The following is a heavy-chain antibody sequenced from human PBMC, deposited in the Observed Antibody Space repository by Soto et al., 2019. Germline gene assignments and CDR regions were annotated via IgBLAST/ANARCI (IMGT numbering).Heavy chain of an antibody. CDR2: INPNSGGT. CDR3: ASVVHSSWYYFDD. D-gene: IGHD6-13*01. V-gene: IGHV1-2*04. CDR1: GYTFTGYY. J-gene: IGHJ4*02. Sequence: PSVKVSCKASGYTFTGYYMHWVRQAPGQGLEWMGWINPNSGGTNYAQKFQGWVTMTRDTSISTAYMELSRLRSDDTAVYYCASVVHSSWYYFDDWGQGTLVTVSS.